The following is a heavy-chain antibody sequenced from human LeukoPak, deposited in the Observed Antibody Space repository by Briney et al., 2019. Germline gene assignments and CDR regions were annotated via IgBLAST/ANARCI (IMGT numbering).Heavy chain of an antibody. V-gene: IGHV1-24*01. CDR2: FDPEDGET. CDR1: GYTLTELS. CDR3: ARDGGNYYDSSGYYFFDY. Sequence: GASVKVSCKVSGYTLTELSMHWVRQAPGKGLEWMGGFDPEDGETIYAQKFQGRVTITADESTSTAYMELSSLRSEDTAVYYCARDGGNYYDSSGYYFFDYWGQGTLVTVSS. D-gene: IGHD3-22*01. J-gene: IGHJ4*02.